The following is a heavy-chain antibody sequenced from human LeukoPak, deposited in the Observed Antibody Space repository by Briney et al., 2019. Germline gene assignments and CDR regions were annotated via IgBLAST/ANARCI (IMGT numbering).Heavy chain of an antibody. CDR2: ISGTNSYI. CDR3: ARDKYYYDSSGLWGY. J-gene: IGHJ4*02. CDR1: GFTFTNYN. V-gene: IGHV3-21*01. Sequence: PGGSLRLSCAASGFTFTNYNMNWVRQAPGKGLEWVSSISGTNSYIYYADSVKGRFTISRDNAKNSLYLQMNSLRAEDTAVYYCARDKYYYDSSGLWGYWGQGTLVTVSS. D-gene: IGHD3-22*01.